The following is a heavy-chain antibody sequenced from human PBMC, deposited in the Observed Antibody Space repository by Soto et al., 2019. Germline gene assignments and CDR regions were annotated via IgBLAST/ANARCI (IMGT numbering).Heavy chain of an antibody. V-gene: IGHV3-11*01. J-gene: IGHJ4*02. CDR2: ISGGGSTT. Sequence: PGGSLRLSCAASGFTFSDHYITWIRQAPGKGPEWISYISGGGSTTSYADSVKGRFTISRDNAKNTLYLQMNSLTVEDTAAYYCSRDPRLADYWGQGTLVTVSS. D-gene: IGHD6-25*01. CDR3: SRDPRLADY. CDR1: GFTFSDHY.